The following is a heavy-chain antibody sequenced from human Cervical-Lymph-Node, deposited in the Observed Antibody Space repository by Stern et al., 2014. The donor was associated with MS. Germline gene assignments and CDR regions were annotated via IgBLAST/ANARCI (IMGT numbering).Heavy chain of an antibody. J-gene: IGHJ4*02. CDR1: GYSFWTFW. CDR3: ARKDMAFDY. CDR2: IYPGDSDT. V-gene: IGHV5-51*03. D-gene: IGHD5-24*01. Sequence: EVQLVQSGAEVKKPGESLKISCKVSGYSFWTFWIGWVRQMPGKGLEWMGSIYPGDSDTRYSPPFQGQVTISVDKSRTTAYLQWSSLKASDTAMYYCARKDMAFDYWGQGTLVTVSS.